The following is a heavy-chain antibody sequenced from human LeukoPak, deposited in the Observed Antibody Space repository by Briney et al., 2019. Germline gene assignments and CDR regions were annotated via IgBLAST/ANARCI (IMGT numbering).Heavy chain of an antibody. CDR2: ISSSSSYI. V-gene: IGHV3-21*01. D-gene: IGHD2-15*01. J-gene: IGHJ2*01. Sequence: GGSLRLSCAASGFTFSSYSMNWVRQAPGKGLEWVSSISSSSSYIYYADSVKGRFTISRDNAKNTLYLQMNSLKAEDTAVYYCAKDRLKRVALDLWGRGTLVTVSS. CDR3: AKDRLKRVALDL. CDR1: GFTFSSYS.